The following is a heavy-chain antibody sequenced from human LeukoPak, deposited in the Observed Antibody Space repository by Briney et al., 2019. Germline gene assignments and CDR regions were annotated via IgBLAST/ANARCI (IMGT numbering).Heavy chain of an antibody. CDR1: GFTFSSYA. J-gene: IGHJ4*02. V-gene: IGHV3-30-3*01. CDR2: ISYDGSNK. Sequence: PGGSLRLSCAASGFTFSSYAMHWVRQAPGKGLEWVAVISYDGSNKYYADSVKGRFTISRDNSKNTLYLQMNSLRAEDTAVYYCAKEALEWLSPYYFDYWGQGTLATVSS. CDR3: AKEALEWLSPYYFDY. D-gene: IGHD3-3*01.